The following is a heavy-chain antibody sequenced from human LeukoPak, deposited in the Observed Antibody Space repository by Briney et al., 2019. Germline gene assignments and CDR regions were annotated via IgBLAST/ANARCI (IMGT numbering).Heavy chain of an antibody. CDR2: ISGSSSYI. Sequence: RSGGSLRLSCAASGFTFSSYSMNWVRQAPGKGLEWVSTISGSSSYIYYAESVKGRFTISRDNAKNSLYLQMNSLRAEDTAVYYCARDFSVRGYWGQGILVTVSS. CDR3: ARDFSVRGY. CDR1: GFTFSSYS. J-gene: IGHJ4*02. D-gene: IGHD5-12*01. V-gene: IGHV3-21*01.